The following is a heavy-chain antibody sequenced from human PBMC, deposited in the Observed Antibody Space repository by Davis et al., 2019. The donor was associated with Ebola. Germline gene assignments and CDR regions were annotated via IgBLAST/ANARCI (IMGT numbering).Heavy chain of an antibody. Sequence: GESLKISCAASGFTFSSYAMHWVRQAPGKGLEWVAVISYDGSNKYYADSVKGRFTISRDNSKNTLYLQMNSLRAEDTAVYYCARDRFQEWYFDLWGRGTLVTVSS. D-gene: IGHD3-10*01. CDR3: ARDRFQEWYFDL. J-gene: IGHJ2*01. CDR1: GFTFSSYA. CDR2: ISYDGSNK. V-gene: IGHV3-30-3*01.